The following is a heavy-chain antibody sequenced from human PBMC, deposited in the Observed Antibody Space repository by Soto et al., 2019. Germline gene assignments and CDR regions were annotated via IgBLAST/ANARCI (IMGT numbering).Heavy chain of an antibody. CDR1: GYTFSSYD. D-gene: IGHD3-10*01. J-gene: IGHJ4*02. Sequence: AAEKLSWKASGYTFSSYDMHWVRQAPGQGLERMGINDPSGGSASYAQKFQGRVTMTRDTSTTTVYMELSSLRSEDTAVFFCARLLPPGMVLGGSTSFDYFGQGTLVTVSS. CDR2: NDPSGGSA. V-gene: IGHV1-46*03. CDR3: ARLLPPGMVLGGSTSFDY.